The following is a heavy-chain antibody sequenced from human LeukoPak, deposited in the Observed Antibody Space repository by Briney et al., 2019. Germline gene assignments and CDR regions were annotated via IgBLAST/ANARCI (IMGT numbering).Heavy chain of an antibody. CDR2: ISSSSSER. Sequence: PGGSLTLSCTASEFSFSDYYMSWIRQAPGKGLEWVSYISSSSSERNYADSVKGRFTISRDNAKNSLFLQMNSLRAEDTAIYYCAKAVVVTAARHFDYWGQGTLVTVSS. J-gene: IGHJ4*02. CDR3: AKAVVVTAARHFDY. V-gene: IGHV3-11*05. CDR1: EFSFSDYY. D-gene: IGHD2-21*02.